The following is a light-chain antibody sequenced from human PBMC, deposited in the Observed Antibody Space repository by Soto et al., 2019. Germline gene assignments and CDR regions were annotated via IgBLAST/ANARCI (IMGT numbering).Light chain of an antibody. Sequence: EIVLTKSPGTLSLSPGERATLSCRASQSLTSSYLAWYQQKAGQAPRLVIYGASSRATGIPDRFSGGGSGTDFALTISRLEPEDFAVYYCQQYGSSLPTFGGGTKVEIK. CDR2: GAS. CDR3: QQYGSSLPT. J-gene: IGKJ4*01. V-gene: IGKV3-20*01. CDR1: QSLTSSY.